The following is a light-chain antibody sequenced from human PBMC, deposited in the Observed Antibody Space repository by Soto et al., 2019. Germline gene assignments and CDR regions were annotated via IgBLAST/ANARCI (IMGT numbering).Light chain of an antibody. J-gene: IGLJ1*01. Sequence: QSVLTQPPSASGSPGQSVTISCTGTSSDVGGYNYVSWYQQHPGKAPKLMIYEVSKRPSGVPDRFSGSKSGNTASLTVSGLQAEDEADSYCSSYAGSNKGDVFGTGTKGTVL. CDR2: EVS. V-gene: IGLV2-8*01. CDR3: SSYAGSNKGDV. CDR1: SSDVGGYNY.